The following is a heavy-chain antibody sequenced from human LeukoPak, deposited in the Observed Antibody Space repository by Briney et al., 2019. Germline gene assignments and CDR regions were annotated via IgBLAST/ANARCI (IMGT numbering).Heavy chain of an antibody. Sequence: ASVTVSCKASGYTFTGYYMHWVRQAPGQGLEWMGWINPNSGGTNYAQKFQGRVTMTRDTSISTAYMELSRLRSDDTAVYYCARDDIVVVPAAPNYYYYGMDVWGQGTTVTVSS. V-gene: IGHV1-2*02. D-gene: IGHD2-2*01. CDR1: GYTFTGYY. J-gene: IGHJ6*02. CDR3: ARDDIVVVPAAPNYYYYGMDV. CDR2: INPNSGGT.